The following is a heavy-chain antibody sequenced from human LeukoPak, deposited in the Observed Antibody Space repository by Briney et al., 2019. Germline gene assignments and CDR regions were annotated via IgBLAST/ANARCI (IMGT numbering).Heavy chain of an antibody. CDR1: GFTFSDYY. V-gene: IGHV3-11*04. D-gene: IGHD6-13*01. CDR3: ARDDSSSWSYNWFDP. J-gene: IGHJ5*02. CDR2: ISSSGSTI. Sequence: KPGGSLRLSCAASGFTFSDYYMSWIRQAPGKGLEWVSYISSSGSTIYYADSVKGRFTISRDNAKNSLYLQMSSLRAEDTAVYYCARDDSSSWSYNWFDPWGQGTLVTVSS.